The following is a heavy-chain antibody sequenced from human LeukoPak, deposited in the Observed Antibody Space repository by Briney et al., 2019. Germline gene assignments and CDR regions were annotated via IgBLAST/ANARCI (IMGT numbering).Heavy chain of an antibody. D-gene: IGHD3-10*01. J-gene: IGHJ4*02. CDR1: GFTFSSYA. Sequence: GGSVRHSCAASGFTFSSYAMSWVRQAPGKGLEWVSAISGSGGSTYYADSVKGRFTISRDNSKNTLYLQMNSLRAEDTAVYYCAVTWFGELLYPFDYWGQGTLVTVSS. CDR2: ISGSGGST. V-gene: IGHV3-23*01. CDR3: AVTWFGELLYPFDY.